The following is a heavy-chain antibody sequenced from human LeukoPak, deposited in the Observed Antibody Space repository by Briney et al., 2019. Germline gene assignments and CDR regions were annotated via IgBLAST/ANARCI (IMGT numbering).Heavy chain of an antibody. V-gene: IGHV3-48*01. J-gene: IGHJ4*02. CDR3: ARGSGTYDF. D-gene: IGHD1-26*01. CDR1: GFIFSAYA. Sequence: PGGSLRLSCAASGFIFSAYAMNWVRQAPGKGLEWVSYISTSTSTIYYADSVKGRFTISRDNAKNSLYLQMNSLRAEDTAVYYCARGSGTYDFWGQGTLVTVSS. CDR2: ISTSTSTI.